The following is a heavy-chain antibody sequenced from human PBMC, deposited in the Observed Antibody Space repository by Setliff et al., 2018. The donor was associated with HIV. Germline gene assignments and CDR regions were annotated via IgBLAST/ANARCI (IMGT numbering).Heavy chain of an antibody. CDR2: IYHSGST. Sequence: SETLSLTCAVSGGSISSGGYSWSWIRQPPGKGLEWIGYIYHSGSTYYNPSLTSRVTISQDTSKNQFSLELTSVTAADTAVYYCARGHCSGTNCYGVDYYGMDVWGQGTTVTVSS. CDR1: GGSISSGGYS. D-gene: IGHD2-2*01. V-gene: IGHV4-30-2*01. J-gene: IGHJ6*02. CDR3: ARGHCSGTNCYGVDYYGMDV.